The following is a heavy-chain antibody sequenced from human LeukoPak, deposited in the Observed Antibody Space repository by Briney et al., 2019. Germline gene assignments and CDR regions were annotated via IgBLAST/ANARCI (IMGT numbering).Heavy chain of an antibody. CDR3: ARESPRSYMDV. CDR1: GGSISSYY. J-gene: IGHJ6*03. V-gene: IGHV4-59*01. CDR2: IYYSGST. Sequence: PSETLSLTCTVSGGSISSYYWSWIRQPPGKGLEWIGYIYYSGSTNYNPSLKSRVTISVDTSKNQFSLKLSSVTAADTAVYYCARESPRSYMDVWGKGTTVTVSS.